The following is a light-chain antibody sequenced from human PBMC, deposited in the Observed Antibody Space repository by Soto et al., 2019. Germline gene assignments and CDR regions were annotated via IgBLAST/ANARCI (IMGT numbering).Light chain of an antibody. V-gene: IGKV1-5*01. CDR3: QHYNSYSQEK. J-gene: IGKJ1*01. CDR2: DAS. Sequence: DIQMTQSPSTLSASVGDRVTITCRASQSISSWLAWYQQKPGKAPKLLIYDASSLERGVPSRFSRSGSGKEFTLTISSLQPDDFGSYFCQHYNSYSQEKLGQGTKVEIK. CDR1: QSISSW.